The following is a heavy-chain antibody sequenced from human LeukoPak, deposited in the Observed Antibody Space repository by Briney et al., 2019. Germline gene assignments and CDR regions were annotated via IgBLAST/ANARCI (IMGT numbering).Heavy chain of an antibody. J-gene: IGHJ4*02. CDR1: GGSISSYY. CDR3: ARALVGALDY. CDR2: IYTGGST. Sequence: PSETLSLTCTVSGGSISSYYWSWIRQPDGQGLEWIGRIYTGGSTNYNPSLKSRVTISVDKSKNQFSLKLSSVTAADTAVYYCARALVGALDYWGQGTLVTVSS. V-gene: IGHV4-4*07. D-gene: IGHD1-26*01.